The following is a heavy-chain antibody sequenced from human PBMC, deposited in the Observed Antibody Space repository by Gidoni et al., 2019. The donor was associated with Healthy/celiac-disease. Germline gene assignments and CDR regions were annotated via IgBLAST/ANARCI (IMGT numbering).Heavy chain of an antibody. V-gene: IGHV1-18*01. J-gene: IGHJ4*02. CDR2: ISAYNGNT. Sequence: QVQLVQSGAEVKKPGASVKVSCKASGYTFTSYGLSWVRQAPGQGLEWMGWISAYNGNTNYAQKLQGRVTMTTDTSTSTAYMELRSLRSDDTAVYYCARDYEDYYCSGGSCYSPLDYWGQGTLVTVSS. CDR3: ARDYEDYYCSGGSCYSPLDY. CDR1: GYTFTSYG. D-gene: IGHD2-15*01.